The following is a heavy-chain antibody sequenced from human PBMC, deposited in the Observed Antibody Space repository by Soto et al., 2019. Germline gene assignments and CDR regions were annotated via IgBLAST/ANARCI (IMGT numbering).Heavy chain of an antibody. J-gene: IGHJ5*02. V-gene: IGHV1-8*01. CDR1: GYTFTSYD. CDR2: MNPNSGNT. Sequence: ASVKVSCKASGYTFTSYDINWVRQATGQGLEWMGWMNPNSGNTGYAQKFQGRVTMTRNTSISTAYMELSSLRPEDTAVYYCARTPRRLRYFDWLDYNWFDPWGQGTLVTVSS. CDR3: ARTPRRLRYFDWLDYNWFDP. D-gene: IGHD3-9*01.